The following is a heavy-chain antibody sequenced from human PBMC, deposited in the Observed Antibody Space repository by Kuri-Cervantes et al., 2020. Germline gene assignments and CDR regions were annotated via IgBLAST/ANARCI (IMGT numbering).Heavy chain of an antibody. CDR3: ATDSYGSGTYPFSLGC. V-gene: IGHV3-9*01. CDR1: GFSFDGYD. Sequence: GGSLRLSCAASGFSFDGYDMHWVRQAPGKGLEWVSGISWNSGSIGYAASVKGRFTISRDNAKNSLYLQVNSLRAEDTALYYCATDSYGSGTYPFSLGCWGRGTLVTVSS. D-gene: IGHD3-10*01. CDR2: ISWNSGSI. J-gene: IGHJ4*02.